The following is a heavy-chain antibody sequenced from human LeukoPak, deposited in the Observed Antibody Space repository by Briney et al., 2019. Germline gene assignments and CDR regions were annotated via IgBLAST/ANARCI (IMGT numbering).Heavy chain of an antibody. CDR2: ISSSSSYI. J-gene: IGHJ4*02. D-gene: IGHD5-24*01. V-gene: IGHV3-21*01. Sequence: GGSLRLSCAASGFTFSSYSMNWVRQAPGQGLEWVSSISSSSSYIYYADSVNGRFTISRDNAKNSLYLQMNSLRAEDTAVYYCARGNQYGDGYNQPDYWGQGTLVTVSS. CDR1: GFTFSSYS. CDR3: ARGNQYGDGYNQPDY.